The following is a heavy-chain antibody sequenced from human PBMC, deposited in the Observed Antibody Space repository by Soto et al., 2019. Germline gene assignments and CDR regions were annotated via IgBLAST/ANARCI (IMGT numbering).Heavy chain of an antibody. Sequence: PSETLSLTCTVSGCSISSYYWSWIRQPPGKGLEWIGYIYYSGSTNYNPSLKSRVTISVDTSKNQFSLKLSSVTAADTAVYYCARENYGDYLDYWGQGTLVTVSS. CDR2: IYYSGST. J-gene: IGHJ4*02. CDR1: GCSISSYY. CDR3: ARENYGDYLDY. V-gene: IGHV4-59*01. D-gene: IGHD4-17*01.